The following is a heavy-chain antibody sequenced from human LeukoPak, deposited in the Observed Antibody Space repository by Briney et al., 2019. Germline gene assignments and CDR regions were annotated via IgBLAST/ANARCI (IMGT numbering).Heavy chain of an antibody. Sequence: PSETLSLTCSVSGDSITYFYWSWIRQAAGKGLEWIGRISSSGSTDYNASLKSRVTMSVDTAKNQLSLKVISVTAADPAVYYWARGAIARGGNDFDYWGQGTLVTVSS. CDR2: ISSSGST. D-gene: IGHD4-23*01. CDR1: GDSITYFY. J-gene: IGHJ4*02. V-gene: IGHV4-4*07. CDR3: ARGAIARGGNDFDY.